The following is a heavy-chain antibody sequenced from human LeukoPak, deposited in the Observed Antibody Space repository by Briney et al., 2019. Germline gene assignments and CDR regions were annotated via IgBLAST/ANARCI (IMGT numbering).Heavy chain of an antibody. CDR3: ARDSSGGISDY. J-gene: IGHJ4*02. CDR2: ISSSSSYT. Sequence: GGSLRLSCAASGFTFSDYYMSWIRQVPGKGLEWVSYISSSSSYTNYADSVKGRFTISGDNAKNSLYLQMSNLRAEDTAVYYCARDSSGGISDYWGQGTLVTVSS. D-gene: IGHD4-23*01. V-gene: IGHV3-11*06. CDR1: GFTFSDYY.